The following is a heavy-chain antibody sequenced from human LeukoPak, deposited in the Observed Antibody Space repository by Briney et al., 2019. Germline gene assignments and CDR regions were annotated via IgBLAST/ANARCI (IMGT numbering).Heavy chain of an antibody. J-gene: IGHJ4*02. CDR3: AKEREILWFGELFRYFDY. V-gene: IGHV3-21*01. D-gene: IGHD3-10*01. CDR2: ISSSSSYI. CDR1: GFTFSSYS. Sequence: GGSLRLSCAASGFTFSSYSMNWVRQAPGKGLEWVSSISSSSSYIYYADSVKGRFTISRDNAKNSLYLQMNSLRAEDTAVYYCAKEREILWFGELFRYFDYWGQGTLVTVSS.